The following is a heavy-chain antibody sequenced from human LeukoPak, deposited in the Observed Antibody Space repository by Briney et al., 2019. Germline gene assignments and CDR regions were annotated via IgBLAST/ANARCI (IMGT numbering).Heavy chain of an antibody. CDR3: ARAIAVAGPIDY. CDR2: INHSGST. V-gene: IGHV4-34*01. Sequence: ASETLSLTCAVHGGSFSGYYWSWIRQPPGKGLEWIGEINHSGSTNYNPSLESRVTISVDTSKNQFSLKLSSVTAADTAVYYCARAIAVAGPIDYWGQGTLVTVSS. J-gene: IGHJ4*02. D-gene: IGHD6-19*01. CDR1: GGSFSGYY.